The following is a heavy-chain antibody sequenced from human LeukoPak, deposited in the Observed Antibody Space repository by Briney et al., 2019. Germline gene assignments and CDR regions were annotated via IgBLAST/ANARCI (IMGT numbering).Heavy chain of an antibody. CDR3: VKDREFWFGAFFSDAFGL. CDR1: GFTFSNYS. D-gene: IGHD3-10*01. CDR2: ISYSTFYI. Sequence: GGSLRLSCAASGFTFSNYSMNWVRQTPGKGLEWVSSISYSTFYIYYADSVKGRFTISRDNAKNSLYLQMTSLRAEDSAVYYCVKDREFWFGAFFSDAFGLWGQGTVVTVSS. V-gene: IGHV3-21*06. J-gene: IGHJ3*01.